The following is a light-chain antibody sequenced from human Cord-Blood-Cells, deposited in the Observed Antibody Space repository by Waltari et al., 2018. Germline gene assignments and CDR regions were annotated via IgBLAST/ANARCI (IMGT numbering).Light chain of an antibody. CDR1: TSHVGGYNY. CDR2: EVS. CDR3: SSYAGSNNLV. J-gene: IGLJ2*01. V-gene: IGLV2-8*01. Sequence: QSALTQPPPASRSPGQSVTIPCTRTTSHVGGYNYVSWYQQHPGKAPKLMIYEVSTRPSGVPDRFSGSKSGNTASLTVSGLQAEDEADYYCSSYAGSNNLVFGGGTKLTVL.